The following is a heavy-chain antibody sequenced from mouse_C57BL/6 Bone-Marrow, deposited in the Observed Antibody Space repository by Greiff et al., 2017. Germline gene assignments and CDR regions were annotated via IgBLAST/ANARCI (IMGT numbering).Heavy chain of an antibody. V-gene: IGHV1-81*01. CDR2: IYPASGNT. Sequence: VQLQQSVAELARPGASVKLSCKASGYTFTSYGIRWVKQRTGQGLEWIGEIYPASGNTNYTPKFKGKATLTADKSSSTAYMALRSLTSEDSAVYFCATVVPFAYWGKGTLVTVSA. J-gene: IGHJ3*01. D-gene: IGHD1-1*01. CDR1: GYTFTSYG. CDR3: ATVVPFAY.